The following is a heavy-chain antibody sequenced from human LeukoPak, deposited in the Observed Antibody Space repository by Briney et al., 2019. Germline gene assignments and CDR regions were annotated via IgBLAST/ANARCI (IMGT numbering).Heavy chain of an antibody. CDR1: GFTFSSYG. V-gene: IGHV3-33*01. D-gene: IGHD6-19*01. J-gene: IGHJ5*02. CDR3: ARDSLGTSSGWFDP. Sequence: GRSLKLSCGASGFTFSSYGMHWVRQAPGKGLEWVAVIWHDGSNKYYADSVKGRFTISRDNSKNTLYLQMNSLRAEDTAVYYCARDSLGTSSGWFDPWGQGTLVTVSS. CDR2: IWHDGSNK.